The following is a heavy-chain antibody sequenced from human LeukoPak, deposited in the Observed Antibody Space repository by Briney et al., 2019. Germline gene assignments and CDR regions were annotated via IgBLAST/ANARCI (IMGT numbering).Heavy chain of an antibody. J-gene: IGHJ6*03. Sequence: GGSLSLSCAASGFTFSSYSMNWVRQAPGKGLEWVSSISSSSSYIYYADSVKGRFTISRDNAKNSLYLQMNSLRAEDTAVYYCASLPVSWSGYSKRNYYYYMDVWGKGTTVTVSS. CDR3: ASLPVSWSGYSKRNYYYYMDV. CDR1: GFTFSSYS. V-gene: IGHV3-21*01. D-gene: IGHD3-3*01. CDR2: ISSSSSYI.